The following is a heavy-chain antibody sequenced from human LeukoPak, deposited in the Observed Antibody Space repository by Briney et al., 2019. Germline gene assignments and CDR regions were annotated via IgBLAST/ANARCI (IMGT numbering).Heavy chain of an antibody. CDR3: AREFDITGTTTSL. CDR1: GYTFTSYD. J-gene: IGHJ4*02. D-gene: IGHD1-7*01. V-gene: IGHV1-8*03. CDR2: MNPNSGNT. Sequence: ASVKVSCKASGYTFTSYDINWVRQATGQGLEWMGWMNPNSGNTGYAQKFQGRVTITRNTSISTAYMELSSLRSEDTAVYYCAREFDITGTTTSLWGQGTLVTVSS.